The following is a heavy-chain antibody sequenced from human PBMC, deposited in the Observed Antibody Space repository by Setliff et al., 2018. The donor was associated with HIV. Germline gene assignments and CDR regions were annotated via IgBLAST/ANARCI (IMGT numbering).Heavy chain of an antibody. J-gene: IGHJ4*02. Sequence: SETLSLTCTVSGGSISSRTYYWGCIRQPPGKGLEWIGSIYYSGTTYYNPSLKSRVTISVDTSKNQFSLKLSSVTAADTAVYYCGRENPGDYWGQGTLVTVSS. D-gene: IGHD3-10*01. V-gene: IGHV4-39*01. CDR1: GGSISSRTYY. CDR2: IYYSGTT. CDR3: GRENPGDY.